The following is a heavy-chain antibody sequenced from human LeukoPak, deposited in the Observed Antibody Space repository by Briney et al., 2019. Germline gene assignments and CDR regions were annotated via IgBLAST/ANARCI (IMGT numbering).Heavy chain of an antibody. CDR2: IYYSGST. J-gene: IGHJ6*03. CDR1: GGSISSYY. CDR3: ARGSGENYYYYYYVDV. Sequence: SETLSLTCTVSGGSISSYYWSWIRQPPGKGLEWIGYIYYSGSTNYNPSLKSRVTISVDTSKNQFSLKLSSVTAADTAVYYCARGSGENYYYYYYVDVWGKGTTVTVSS. D-gene: IGHD7-27*01. V-gene: IGHV4-59*01.